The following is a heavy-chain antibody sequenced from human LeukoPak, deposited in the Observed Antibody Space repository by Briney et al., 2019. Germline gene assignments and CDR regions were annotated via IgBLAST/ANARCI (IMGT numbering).Heavy chain of an antibody. CDR1: GYTFTSYD. CDR3: ASAVRFCRGGTCYPGYDY. Sequence: ASVKVSCKASGYTFTSYDINWVRQATGQGLEWMGWMNPNSGNTGYAQKFQGRVTMTRDTSISTAYMELSRLTSDDTAVYYCASAVRFCRGGTCYPGYDYWGQGTLVTVSS. D-gene: IGHD2-15*01. V-gene: IGHV1-8*01. J-gene: IGHJ4*02. CDR2: MNPNSGNT.